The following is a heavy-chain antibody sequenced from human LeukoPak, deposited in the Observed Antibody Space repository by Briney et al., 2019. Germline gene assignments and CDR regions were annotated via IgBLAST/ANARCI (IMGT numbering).Heavy chain of an antibody. CDR2: ISSSSSYI. CDR3: ARLLWFGELSPHDY. D-gene: IGHD3-10*01. J-gene: IGHJ4*02. V-gene: IGHV3-21*01. Sequence: PGGSLRLSCAASGFTFSSYSMNWVRQAPGKGLEWVSSISSSSSYIYYADSVKGRFTISRDNAKNSLYLQMNSLRAEDTAVYYCARLLWFGELSPHDYWGQGTQVTVSS. CDR1: GFTFSSYS.